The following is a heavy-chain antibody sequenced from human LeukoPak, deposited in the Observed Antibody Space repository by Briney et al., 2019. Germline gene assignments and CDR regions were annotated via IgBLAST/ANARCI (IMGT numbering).Heavy chain of an antibody. CDR1: GGSISSFY. D-gene: IGHD3-16*02. CDR3: ARERRGYDYVWGSYRYIDY. V-gene: IGHV4-59*01. J-gene: IGHJ4*02. Sequence: SETLSLTCTVSGGSISSFYWSWIRQPPGKGLEWIGYIYYSGSTNYSPSLKSRVTISVDTSKNQFSLKLSSVTAADTAVYYCARERRGYDYVWGSYRYIDYWGQGTLVTVSS. CDR2: IYYSGST.